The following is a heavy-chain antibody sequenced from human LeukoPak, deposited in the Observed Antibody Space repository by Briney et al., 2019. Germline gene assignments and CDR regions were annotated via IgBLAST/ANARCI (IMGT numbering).Heavy chain of an antibody. Sequence: SETLSLTCAVSGGSISSGGYSWSWIRQPPGKGLEWIGYIYHSGSTYYNPSLKSRVTISVDRSRNQFSLKLSSVTAADTAVYYCARTPQSYYGSEPLYFDYWGQGTLVTVSS. CDR2: IYHSGST. D-gene: IGHD3-10*01. CDR3: ARTPQSYYGSEPLYFDY. J-gene: IGHJ4*02. CDR1: GGSISSGGYS. V-gene: IGHV4-30-2*01.